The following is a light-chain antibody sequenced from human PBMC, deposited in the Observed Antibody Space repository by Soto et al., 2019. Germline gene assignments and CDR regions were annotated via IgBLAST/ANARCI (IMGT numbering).Light chain of an antibody. Sequence: EIVMTQSPATLSVSPGERATLSCRASQSVSSNLAWYQQKPGQAPRLLIYGSSTRDTGIPARCSGSGSGTDFTLTISSLHSEDFAVYYCQQYNNWPLWTFGQGTKVEIK. J-gene: IGKJ1*01. CDR3: QQYNNWPLWT. CDR2: GSS. V-gene: IGKV3-15*01. CDR1: QSVSSN.